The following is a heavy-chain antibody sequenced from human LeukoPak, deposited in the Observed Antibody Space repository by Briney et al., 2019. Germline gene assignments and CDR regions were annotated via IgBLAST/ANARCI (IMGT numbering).Heavy chain of an antibody. V-gene: IGHV3-30*03. CDR3: ARDLKYYYDTGNY. J-gene: IGHJ4*02. Sequence: GGSLRLSCAASELTLNTYAMHWVRQAPGKGLEWVATVSYDGGNKYYVDSVKGRFTISRDTSKNMLHLQMNSLRPEDTAMYYCARDLKYYYDTGNYWGQGTLVTVSS. CDR2: VSYDGGNK. D-gene: IGHD3-22*01. CDR1: ELTLNTYA.